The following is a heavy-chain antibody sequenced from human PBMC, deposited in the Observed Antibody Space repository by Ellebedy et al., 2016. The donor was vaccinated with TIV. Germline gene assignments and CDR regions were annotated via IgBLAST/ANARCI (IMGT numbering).Heavy chain of an antibody. V-gene: IGHV3-23*03. J-gene: IGHJ4*02. CDR1: GITFSNAW. Sequence: GESLKISXAVSGITFSNAWMSWVRQAPGKGLEWISLIGGLDTGTYYADSVKGRFTISRDNSNDTLYLQMNSLRAEDMAIYYCARRGRGTVGFDYWGQGTLVTVSS. D-gene: IGHD1-7*01. CDR2: IGGLDTGT. CDR3: ARRGRGTVGFDY.